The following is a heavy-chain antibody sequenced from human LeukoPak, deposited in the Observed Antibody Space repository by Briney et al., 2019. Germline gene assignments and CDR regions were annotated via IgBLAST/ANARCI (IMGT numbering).Heavy chain of an antibody. Sequence: TGGSMRLSCAASGFTFSSYEMNWVRQAPGKGLEGVSYISSSGSTIYYAASVKGRFTISRDNAKNSLYLQMNSLRAEDTAVYYCAELGITMIGGVWGKGTTVTISS. D-gene: IGHD3-10*02. CDR2: ISSSGSTI. CDR3: AELGITMIGGV. V-gene: IGHV3-48*03. J-gene: IGHJ6*04. CDR1: GFTFSSYE.